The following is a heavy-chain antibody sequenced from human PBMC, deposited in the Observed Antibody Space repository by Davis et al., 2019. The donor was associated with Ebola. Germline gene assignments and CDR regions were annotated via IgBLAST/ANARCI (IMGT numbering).Heavy chain of an antibody. V-gene: IGHV3-30-3*01. CDR2: ISYDGSNK. Sequence: GESLKISCAASGLIFSSYEFNWVRRAPGKGLEWVAVISYDGSNKYYADSVKGRFTISRDNSKNTLYLQMNSLRAEDTAVYYCARTKYNWNSHAFDIWGQGTMVTVSS. CDR3: ARTKYNWNSHAFDI. CDR1: GLIFSSYE. D-gene: IGHD1-7*01. J-gene: IGHJ3*02.